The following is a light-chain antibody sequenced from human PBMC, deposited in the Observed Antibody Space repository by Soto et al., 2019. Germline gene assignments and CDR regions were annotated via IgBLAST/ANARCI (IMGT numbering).Light chain of an antibody. CDR2: SAS. Sequence: EIVLTQSPAILSLSPGERATLSCRTNQTVSSYLAWYQHKSGQAPRLLIYSASKRATGIPARFSGSGSGTDFTLTISSLDPEDFAFYYCQQRDSWPLTFGGGTKVDI. CDR3: QQRDSWPLT. J-gene: IGKJ4*01. CDR1: QTVSSY. V-gene: IGKV3-11*01.